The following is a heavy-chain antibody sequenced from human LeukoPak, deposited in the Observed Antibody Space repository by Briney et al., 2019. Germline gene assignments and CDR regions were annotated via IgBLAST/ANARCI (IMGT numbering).Heavy chain of an antibody. V-gene: IGHV5-51*01. Sequence: GESLKISCKGSGYSFSGYWIAWVRQMPGKGLEWMGIIYPGDSDTRYSPSFQGQVTISADKSISTAYLQWSSLKASDTAMNYCARQGHWSYNDWGQGTLVTVSS. CDR2: IYPGDSDT. CDR3: ARQGHWSYND. CDR1: GYSFSGYW. J-gene: IGHJ4*02. D-gene: IGHD1-7*01.